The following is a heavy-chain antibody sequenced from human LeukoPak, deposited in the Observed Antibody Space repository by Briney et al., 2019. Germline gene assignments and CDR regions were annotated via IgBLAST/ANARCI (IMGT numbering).Heavy chain of an antibody. J-gene: IGHJ5*02. CDR3: AHTGSPHDEDWFYA. CDR2: ISRDDDQ. CDR1: EFSLNTGDVG. V-gene: IGHV2-5*02. Sequence: SGPTLVNPTETLTLTWTFSEFSLNTGDVGVGWIRQPPGKALEWLALISRDDDQRYSLSLRNRLAITKNTSNNQVVLTLTHMDPVDTATYYCAHTGSPHDEDWFYAWGPVTLVTVSS.